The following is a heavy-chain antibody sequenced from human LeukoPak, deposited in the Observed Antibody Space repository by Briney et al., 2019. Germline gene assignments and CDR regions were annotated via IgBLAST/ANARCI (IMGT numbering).Heavy chain of an antibody. CDR1: GGTFSSYA. V-gene: IGHV1-69*01. Sequence: ASVKVSCKASGGTFSSYAISWVRQAPGQGLEWMGGIIPIFGTANYAQRFQGRVTITADESTSTAYMELSSLRSEDTAVYYCARDRCRGRTLAYFDYWGQGTLVTVSS. CDR2: IIPIFGTA. CDR3: ARDRCRGRTLAYFDY. D-gene: IGHD2-8*01. J-gene: IGHJ4*02.